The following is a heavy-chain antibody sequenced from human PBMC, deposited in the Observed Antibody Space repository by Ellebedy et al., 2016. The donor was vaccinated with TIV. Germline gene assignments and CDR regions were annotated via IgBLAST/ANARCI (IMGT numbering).Heavy chain of an antibody. D-gene: IGHD5-24*01. Sequence: GGSLRLXCAASGFTFSSYSMNWVRQAPGKGLEWVSYISSSSSTIYYADSVKGRFTISRDNAKNSLYLQMNSLRAEDTAVYYCAREDGRWLQRGAFDIWGQGTMVTVSS. CDR3: AREDGRWLQRGAFDI. V-gene: IGHV3-48*04. CDR2: ISSSSSTI. J-gene: IGHJ3*02. CDR1: GFTFSSYS.